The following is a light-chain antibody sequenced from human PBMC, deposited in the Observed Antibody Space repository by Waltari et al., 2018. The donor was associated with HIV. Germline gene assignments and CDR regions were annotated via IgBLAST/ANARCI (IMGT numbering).Light chain of an antibody. Sequence: ATRMTQSPPSFSASTGDRVTITCRASRDISTHLAWYQQKPGSAPKLLMYGATPLQSGVPSKFNGSGSGTDFTLTINCLQSEDFATYYCQQYYSSPQTFGQGTKVEVK. CDR1: RDISTH. J-gene: IGKJ1*01. V-gene: IGKV1-8*01. CDR2: GAT. CDR3: QQYYSSPQT.